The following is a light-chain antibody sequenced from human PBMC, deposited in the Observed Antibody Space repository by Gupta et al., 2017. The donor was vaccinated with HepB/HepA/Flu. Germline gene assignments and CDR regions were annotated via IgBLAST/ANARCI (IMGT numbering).Light chain of an antibody. CDR1: SSDVGSYNR. V-gene: IGLV2-18*02. CDR3: SSYTSSSTVV. CDR2: EVS. J-gene: IGLJ2*01. Sequence: QSALPQPPPVSGSPGQSVTISCTGPSSDVGSYNRVSWYQQPPGTAPKLMIYEVSHRPSGVPDRFSGSKSGNTASLTISGLQAEDEGDYYCSSYTSSSTVVFGGGTKLTVL.